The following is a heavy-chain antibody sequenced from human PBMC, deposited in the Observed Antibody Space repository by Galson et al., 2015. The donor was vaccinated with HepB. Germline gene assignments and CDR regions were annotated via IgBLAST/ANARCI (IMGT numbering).Heavy chain of an antibody. CDR1: GFTFSSYG. J-gene: IGHJ4*02. CDR2: IWYDGSNK. D-gene: IGHD2-2*01. Sequence: SLRLSCAASGFTFSSYGMHWVRQAPGKGLEWVAVIWYDGSNKYYADSVKGRFTISRDNSKNTLYLQMNSLRAEDTAVYYCARDWAGGVVVPAARCPDYWGQGTLVTVSS. V-gene: IGHV3-33*01. CDR3: ARDWAGGVVVPAARCPDY.